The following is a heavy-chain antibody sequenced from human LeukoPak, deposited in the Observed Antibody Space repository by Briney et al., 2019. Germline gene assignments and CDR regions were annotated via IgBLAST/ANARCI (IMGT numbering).Heavy chain of an antibody. V-gene: IGHV3-23*01. Sequence: AGGSLRLSCAASGFTFSSYAMGWVRQAPGKGLEWVSGVSGSGGRTYYADSVKGRFTISRDNSKNTLNLEMSSLRAEDTAVYYCARNHRYLDLWGRGTLVTVSS. CDR2: VSGSGGRT. J-gene: IGHJ2*01. D-gene: IGHD1-14*01. CDR1: GFTFSSYA. CDR3: ARNHRYLDL.